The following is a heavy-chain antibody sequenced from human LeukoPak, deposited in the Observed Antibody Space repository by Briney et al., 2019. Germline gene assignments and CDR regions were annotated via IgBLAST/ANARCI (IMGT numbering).Heavy chain of an antibody. Sequence: QPGESLRLSCAASKFTVSTYGMTWVRQAPGRGLEWVSGISGGGINTYYADSVKGRFTISRDNSKGTLYLQMNSLRVEDTAVYYCARGLQQFDYWGQGTLVTVFS. CDR2: ISGGGINT. CDR3: ARGLQQFDY. J-gene: IGHJ4*02. CDR1: KFTVSTYG. V-gene: IGHV3-23*01. D-gene: IGHD5-18*01.